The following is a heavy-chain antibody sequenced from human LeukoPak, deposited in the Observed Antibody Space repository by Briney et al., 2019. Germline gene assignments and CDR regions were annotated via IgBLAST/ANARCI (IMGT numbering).Heavy chain of an antibody. J-gene: IGHJ4*02. CDR2: ISDSGGST. D-gene: IGHD3/OR15-3a*01. V-gene: IGHV3-23*01. Sequence: GRSLRLSCAASGFTFNNYAMNWVREAAGEGLGWVLTISDSGGSTYYADSVRGRFSISRDNSKNTLDLQMNSLRVDDTAVYYCARGGNGLQRRDYFDYWGQGTLVSVSS. CDR3: ARGGNGLQRRDYFDY. CDR1: GFTFNNYA.